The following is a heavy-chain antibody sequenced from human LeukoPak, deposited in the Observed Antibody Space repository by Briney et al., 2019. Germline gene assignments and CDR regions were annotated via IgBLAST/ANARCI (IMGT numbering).Heavy chain of an antibody. V-gene: IGHV7-4-1*02. D-gene: IGHD6-13*01. Sequence: GASVKISCKTSGYSFTSYNLHWVRQAPGQGLEWMGWINTNTGNPTYAQGFTGRFVFSLDTSVSTAYLQISSLKAEDTAVYYCARVCRYSSSWYGPAYYFDYWGQGTLVTVSS. J-gene: IGHJ4*02. CDR2: INTNTGNP. CDR3: ARVCRYSSSWYGPAYYFDY. CDR1: GYSFTSYN.